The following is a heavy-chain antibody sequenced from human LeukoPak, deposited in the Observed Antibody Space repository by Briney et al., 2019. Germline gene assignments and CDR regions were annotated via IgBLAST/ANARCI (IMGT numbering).Heavy chain of an antibody. CDR3: ARDEKYCSGGSCLDT. V-gene: IGHV4-59*01. J-gene: IGHJ5*02. CDR2: IYYSGST. CDR1: GGSISSYY. Sequence: SETLSLTCTVSGGSISSYYWGWIRQPPGKGLEWIGYIYYSGSTNYNPSLKSRVTISVDTSKNQFSLKLSSVTAADTAVYYCARDEKYCSGGSCLDTWGQGTLVTVSS. D-gene: IGHD2-15*01.